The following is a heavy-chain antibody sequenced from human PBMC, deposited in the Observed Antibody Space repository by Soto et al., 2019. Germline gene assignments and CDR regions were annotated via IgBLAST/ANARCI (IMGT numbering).Heavy chain of an antibody. CDR3: SADHPHTAIGWAV. CDR2: IVVASGRT. CDR1: GFDFGSFG. J-gene: IGHJ6*02. Sequence: ASVKVSCKASGFDFGSFGIQFLRRTRGRGLEWIGWIVVASGRTNYARQFQGRVAFSRDMSSTTAYMDLYDLKSDDTAVYFCSADHPHTAIGWAVWGQGTKGTV. V-gene: IGHV1-58*02.